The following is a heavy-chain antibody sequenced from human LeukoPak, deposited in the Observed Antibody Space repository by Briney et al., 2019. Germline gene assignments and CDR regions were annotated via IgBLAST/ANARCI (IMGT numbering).Heavy chain of an antibody. V-gene: IGHV3-9*01. J-gene: IGHJ4*02. CDR2: ITWNSGSM. CDR3: AKDKYYDSSGYDY. Sequence: GRSLRLSCAASGFTFDDYAMHWVRQASGKGLEWVSGITWNSGSMGYADSVKGRFTISRDNAKNSLYLQMNRLRAEDTALYYCAKDKYYDSSGYDYWGQGTLVTVSS. D-gene: IGHD3-22*01. CDR1: GFTFDDYA.